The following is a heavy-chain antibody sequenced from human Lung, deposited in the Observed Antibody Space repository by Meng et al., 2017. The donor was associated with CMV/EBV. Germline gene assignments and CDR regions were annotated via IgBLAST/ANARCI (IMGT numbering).Heavy chain of an antibody. CDR1: GYTFTTNY. CDR2: IDPNEGST. D-gene: IGHD5-24*01. CDR3: AREGRDDYNSPRDYFDY. Sequence: ASXXVSXKASGYTFTTNYIHWVRQAPGQGLEWMGIIDPNEGSTSHTEKFQGRVTMTRDTSTNTVYMELSSLRSEDTAVYYCAREGRDDYNSPRDYFDYWXQGTLVTVSS. J-gene: IGHJ4*02. V-gene: IGHV1-46*01.